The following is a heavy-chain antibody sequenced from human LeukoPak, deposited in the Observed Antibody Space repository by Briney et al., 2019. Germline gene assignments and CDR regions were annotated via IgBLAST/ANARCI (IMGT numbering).Heavy chain of an antibody. CDR3: ARDGQMSSGWYFHY. CDR1: GFTFRDYS. Sequence: GGSLRLSCVASGFTFRDYSMNWVRQAPGEGLQWLSYIGSGSTNIWYADSVKGRFTISRDDAKNSLYLQMNSLRAEDTAVYYCARDGQMSSGWYFHYWGLGTLVTVSS. V-gene: IGHV3-48*01. CDR2: IGSGSTNI. D-gene: IGHD6-19*01. J-gene: IGHJ4*02.